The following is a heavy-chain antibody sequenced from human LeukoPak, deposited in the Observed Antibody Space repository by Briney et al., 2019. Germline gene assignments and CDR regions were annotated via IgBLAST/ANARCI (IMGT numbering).Heavy chain of an antibody. J-gene: IGHJ4*02. V-gene: IGHV4-38-2*02. CDR1: GYSISSGYY. Sequence: NTSETLSLTCTVSGYSISSGYYWGWIRQPPGQGLEWIGSIYHSGSTYYNPSLKSRVTISVDTSKNQFSLKLSSVTAADTAVYYCARVGYSSGWLFDYWGQGTPVTVSS. CDR3: ARVGYSSGWLFDY. D-gene: IGHD6-19*01. CDR2: IYHSGST.